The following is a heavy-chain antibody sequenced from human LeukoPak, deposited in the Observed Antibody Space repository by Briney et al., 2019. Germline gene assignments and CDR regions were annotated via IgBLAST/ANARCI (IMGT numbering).Heavy chain of an antibody. J-gene: IGHJ4*02. Sequence: SGPTLVKPTQTLTLTCTFSGFSLSTSGVGVGWIRQPPGKALEWLALIYWDDDKRYSPSLKSRLTITKDTSKNQVVLTVTNMDPVDTATYYCAHSGYSRTPGVFDYWGQGTLVTVSS. CDR2: IYWDDDK. D-gene: IGHD5-12*01. V-gene: IGHV2-5*02. CDR3: AHSGYSRTPGVFDY. CDR1: GFSLSTSGVG.